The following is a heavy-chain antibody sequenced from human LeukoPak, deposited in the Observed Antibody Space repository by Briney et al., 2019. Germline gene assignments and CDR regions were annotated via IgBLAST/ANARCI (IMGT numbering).Heavy chain of an antibody. CDR2: ITSGGDYI. Sequence: PGGSLRLSCAASGFTFNTFNMNWVRQAPGKGLEWVSSITSGGDYIYYADSVKGRFTTSRDNAKNSLSLQLNTLRVEDTAVYYCARGHYDVLAASYKWTPDYWGQGTLVTVSS. V-gene: IGHV3-21*01. CDR1: GFTFNTFN. D-gene: IGHD3-9*01. CDR3: ARGHYDVLAASYKWTPDY. J-gene: IGHJ4*02.